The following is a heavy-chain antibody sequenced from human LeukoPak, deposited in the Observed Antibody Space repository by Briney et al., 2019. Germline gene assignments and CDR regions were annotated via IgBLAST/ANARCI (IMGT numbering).Heavy chain of an antibody. V-gene: IGHV1-69*06. J-gene: IGHJ6*03. CDR2: IIPIFGTA. Sequence: GASVKVSCKASGGTFSSYAISWVRQAPGQGLEWMGRIIPIFGTANYAQKFQGRVTITADKSTSTAYMELSSLRSEDTAVYYCARSPDYSPSNYMDVWGRGTTVTVSS. D-gene: IGHD4-11*01. CDR1: GGTFSSYA. CDR3: ARSPDYSPSNYMDV.